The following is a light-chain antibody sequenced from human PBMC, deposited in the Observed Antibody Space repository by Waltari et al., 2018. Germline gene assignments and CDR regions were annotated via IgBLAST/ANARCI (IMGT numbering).Light chain of an antibody. CDR2: AAS. Sequence: DIQLTQSPSFLSASVGDRVTIPCRASQGISTYLAWYQKKPGKAPKLLIYAASTLQSGVPSRFSGSGSGTEFTLTISSLQPEDFAIYYCQQLNNYLWTFGQGTEVEIK. J-gene: IGKJ1*01. CDR1: QGISTY. CDR3: QQLNNYLWT. V-gene: IGKV1-9*01.